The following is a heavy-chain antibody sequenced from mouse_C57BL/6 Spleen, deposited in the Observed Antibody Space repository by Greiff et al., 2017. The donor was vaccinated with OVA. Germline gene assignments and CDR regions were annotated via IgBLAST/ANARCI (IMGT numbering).Heavy chain of an antibody. CDR3: ARDKRYLDV. J-gene: IGHJ1*03. CDR1: GFTFSDYY. CDR2: INYDGSST. V-gene: IGHV5-16*01. Sequence: EVMLVESEGGLVQPGSSMKLSCTASGFTFSDYYMAWVRQVPEKGLEWVANINYDGSSTYYLDSLKSRFIISRDNAKNILYLQMSSLKSEDTATYYCARDKRYLDVWGTGTTVTVSS.